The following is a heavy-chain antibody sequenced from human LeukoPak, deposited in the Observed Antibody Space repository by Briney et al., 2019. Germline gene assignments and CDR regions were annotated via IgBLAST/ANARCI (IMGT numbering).Heavy chain of an antibody. V-gene: IGHV4-34*01. D-gene: IGHD2-2*01. CDR3: AREFLVVPAAMPAQSYYYYGMDV. Sequence: PSETLSLTCAVYGGSFSGYYWSWIRQPPGKGLEWIGETNHSGSTNYNPSLKSRVTISVDTSKNQFSLKLSSVTAADTAVYYCAREFLVVPAAMPAQSYYYYGMDVWGKGTTVTVSS. CDR2: TNHSGST. CDR1: GGSFSGYY. J-gene: IGHJ6*04.